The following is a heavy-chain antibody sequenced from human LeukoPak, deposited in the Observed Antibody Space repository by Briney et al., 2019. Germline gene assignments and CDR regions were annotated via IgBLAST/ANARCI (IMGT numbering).Heavy chain of an antibody. J-gene: IGHJ4*02. CDR2: ISPDSDFT. V-gene: IGHV1-2*02. Sequence: RASVKVSCKPSGYTFTDYYIHWVRQAPGQGLEWMGWISPDSDFTKYAQKFQDRVTLTRDTSISTVYMELSRLRSDDTAMYFCARDIGVWDEKTFDYWGQGTLVTVPS. D-gene: IGHD1-26*01. CDR1: GYTFTDYY. CDR3: ARDIGVWDEKTFDY.